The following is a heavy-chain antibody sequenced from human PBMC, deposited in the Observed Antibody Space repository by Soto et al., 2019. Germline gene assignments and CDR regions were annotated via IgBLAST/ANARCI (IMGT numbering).Heavy chain of an antibody. CDR3: ARDYRAD. CDR1: GLRLSSSW. Sequence: PGGSLRLSCAASGLRLSSSWMSWVRQAPGKGPEWVASINQDGNTKQYVDFVRGRFTISKDNAENSLYLQMNSLRAEDTAVYYCARDYRADWGPGTLVTVS. D-gene: IGHD1-26*01. CDR2: INQDGNTK. V-gene: IGHV3-7*01. J-gene: IGHJ4*02.